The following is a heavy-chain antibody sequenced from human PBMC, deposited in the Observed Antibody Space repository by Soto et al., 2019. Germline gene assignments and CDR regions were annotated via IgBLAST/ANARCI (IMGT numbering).Heavy chain of an antibody. D-gene: IGHD3-16*02. CDR1: GYTFTSYG. CDR2: ISPNNGNT. V-gene: IGHV1-18*01. CDR3: ARGVEQCVGELSPRNYGY. Sequence: GASVKVSCKASGYTFTSYGISWVRQAPGQGLEWMGWISPNNGNTNYAQKLQGTVTMTTDTSTSTAYMELRSLRSDDTAVYYCARGVEQCVGELSPRNYGYWGQGTLVTVAS. J-gene: IGHJ4*02.